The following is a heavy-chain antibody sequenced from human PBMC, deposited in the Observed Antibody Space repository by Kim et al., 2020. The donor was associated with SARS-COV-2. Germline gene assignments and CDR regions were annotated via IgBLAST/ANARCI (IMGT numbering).Heavy chain of an antibody. V-gene: IGHV3-53*01. Sequence: YYAASGKGRFAISRDHSKNTLYLQMNSLRAEDTAVYYCARAGSSYVDRFQHWGQGTLVTVSS. CDR3: ARAGSSYVDRFQH. D-gene: IGHD6-6*01. J-gene: IGHJ1*01.